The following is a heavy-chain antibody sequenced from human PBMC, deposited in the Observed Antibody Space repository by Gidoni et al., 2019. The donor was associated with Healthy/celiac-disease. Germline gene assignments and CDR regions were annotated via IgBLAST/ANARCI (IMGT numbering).Heavy chain of an antibody. V-gene: IGHV3-23*01. CDR1: GSTFGSYA. CDR3: AKDPSEVAAPEYFDY. Sequence: EVQLLESGGGLVQRGGSLRRFCAASGSTFGSYAMSWVRQAPGKGLEGVLAISGSGGSTYYADSVKGRFTISRDNSKNTLYLQMNSLRAEDTAVYYCAKDPSEVAAPEYFDYWGQGTLVTVSS. J-gene: IGHJ4*02. D-gene: IGHD2-15*01. CDR2: ISGSGGST.